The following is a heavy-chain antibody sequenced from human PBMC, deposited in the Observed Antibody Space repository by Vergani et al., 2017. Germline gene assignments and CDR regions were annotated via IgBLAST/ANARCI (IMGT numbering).Heavy chain of an antibody. Sequence: QVQLVQSGAEVKKPGASVKVSCKASGYTFTGYYMHWVRQAPGQGLEWMGWINPNSGGTNYAQKFQGRVTMTRDTSISTAYMELSRLRSDDTAVYYCARDKWYSSGWYPYYYMDVWGKGTTVTVSS. CDR1: GYTFTGYY. J-gene: IGHJ6*03. D-gene: IGHD6-19*01. V-gene: IGHV1-2*02. CDR3: ARDKWYSSGWYPYYYMDV. CDR2: INPNSGGT.